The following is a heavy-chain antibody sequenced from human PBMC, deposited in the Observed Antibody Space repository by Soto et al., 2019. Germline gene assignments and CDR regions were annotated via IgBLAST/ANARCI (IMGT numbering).Heavy chain of an antibody. D-gene: IGHD3-10*01. CDR2: IIPIFGTA. CDR3: ARNSRFGELLEYYFDY. Sequence: SVKVSCKASGGTFSSYAISWVRQAPGQGLEWMGGIIPIFGTANYAQRFQGRVTMTRDASTSTVYMELSSLRSEDTAVYYCARNSRFGELLEYYFDYWGQGTLVTVSS. CDR1: GGTFSSYA. V-gene: IGHV1-69*05. J-gene: IGHJ4*02.